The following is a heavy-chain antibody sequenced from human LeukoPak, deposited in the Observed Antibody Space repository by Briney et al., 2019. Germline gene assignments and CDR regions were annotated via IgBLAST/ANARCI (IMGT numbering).Heavy chain of an antibody. V-gene: IGHV3-23*01. CDR1: GFTFSSYA. D-gene: IGHD3-3*01. CDR2: ISGSGGST. J-gene: IGHJ4*02. CDR3: ANLQLYDFWSGYYTERFDY. Sequence: GGSLRLSCAASGFTFSSYAMSWVRQAPGKGLEWVSAISGSGGSTYYADSVKGRFTISRDNSKDTLYLQINSLRAEDTAVYYCANLQLYDFWSGYYTERFDYWGQGTLVTVSS.